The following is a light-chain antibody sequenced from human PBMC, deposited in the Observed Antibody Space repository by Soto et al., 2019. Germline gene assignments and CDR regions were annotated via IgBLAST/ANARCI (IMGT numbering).Light chain of an antibody. J-gene: IGKJ4*01. CDR1: QGISSY. V-gene: IGKV1-12*01. Sequence: DIQMTQSPSSVSASVGDRVTITCRASQGISSYLNWFQQKPGKAPRLLIDDASSLQAGVPSRFSGSGSGTDFTLTISSMQPEDSATYYCQQDNTFALNFGGGNKVEIK. CDR3: QQDNTFALN. CDR2: DAS.